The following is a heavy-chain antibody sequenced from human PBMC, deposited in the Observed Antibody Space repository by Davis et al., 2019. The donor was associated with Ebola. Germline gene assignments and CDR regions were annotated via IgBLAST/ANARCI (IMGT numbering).Heavy chain of an antibody. D-gene: IGHD6-13*01. CDR1: GGSISSYY. CDR3: ARLAAADEGLDY. Sequence: GSLRLSCTVSGGSISSYYWSWIRQPPGKGLEWIGYIYYSGSTNYNPSLKSRVTISVDTSKNQFSLKLSSVTAADTGVYYCARLAAADEGLDYWGQGTLVTVSS. J-gene: IGHJ4*02. V-gene: IGHV4-59*01. CDR2: IYYSGST.